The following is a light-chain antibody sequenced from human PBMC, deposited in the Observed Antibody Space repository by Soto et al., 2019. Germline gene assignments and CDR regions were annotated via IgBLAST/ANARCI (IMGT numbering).Light chain of an antibody. Sequence: DIQMTQSPSSLSASVGDRVTITCQASQDISNFLNWYQQKPGRAPKLLICDASTLETGVPSRFSGSGSGTDFTFTISSLQPEDVAIYYCQQYDDLATFGQGTRLEIK. V-gene: IGKV1-33*01. CDR1: QDISNF. J-gene: IGKJ5*01. CDR2: DAS. CDR3: QQYDDLAT.